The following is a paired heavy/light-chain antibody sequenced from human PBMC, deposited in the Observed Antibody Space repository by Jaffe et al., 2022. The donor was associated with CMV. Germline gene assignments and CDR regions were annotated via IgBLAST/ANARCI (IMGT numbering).Light chain of an antibody. CDR1: HDISNS. Sequence: DIQMTQSPSSLSASVGDRVTLNCQASHDISNSLNWYQQKPGKAPKLLIYDASTLKTGVPSRFSGSGSGTQFTFTISSLQPEDFATYFCQQYDSFPRTFGQGTKVEIK. V-gene: IGKV1-33*01. CDR3: QQYDSFPRT. CDR2: DAS. J-gene: IGKJ1*01.
Heavy chain of an antibody. CDR1: GGTFSSHS. V-gene: IGHV1-69*09. Sequence: QVQLMQSGSEVKKPGSSVRVSCKASGGTFSSHSINWIRQAPGQGLEWMGRIIPILGTVNYAQKLQGRVTIIADKSMTSVNMELNSLIPEDTAVYYCAPEKLEVGGQGSDYWGPGTLVIVSS. CDR2: IIPILGTV. CDR3: APEKLEVGGQGSDY. D-gene: IGHD6-19*01. J-gene: IGHJ4*02.